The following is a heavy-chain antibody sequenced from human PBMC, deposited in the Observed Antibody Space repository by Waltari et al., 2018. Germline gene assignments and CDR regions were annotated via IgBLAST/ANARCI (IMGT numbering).Heavy chain of an antibody. J-gene: IGHJ3*02. D-gene: IGHD1-26*01. Sequence: QVQLQESGPGLVKPSQTLSLTSTVSGGSINSGGYYWSWIRQHPGKGLEWIGYIYYSGSTYYNPSLKSRVTISVDTSKNQFSLKLSSVTAADTAVYYCARARGATDAFDIWGQGTMVTVSS. CDR1: GGSINSGGYY. CDR2: IYYSGST. V-gene: IGHV4-31*03. CDR3: ARARGATDAFDI.